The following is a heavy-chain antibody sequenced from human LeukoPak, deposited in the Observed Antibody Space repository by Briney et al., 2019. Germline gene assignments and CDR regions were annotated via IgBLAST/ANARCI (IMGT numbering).Heavy chain of an antibody. CDR3: AKGDYSSGWAFQH. V-gene: IGHV3-23*01. J-gene: IGHJ1*01. Sequence: PGGSLRLSCVVSGFTFSDYAMSWVRQAPGKGLEWVSAISGSGASTYYADSVKGRFTISRDNSKNTLYLQMNSLRAEDTALYYCAKGDYSSGWAFQHWGQGTLVTVSS. D-gene: IGHD6-19*01. CDR2: ISGSGAST. CDR1: GFTFSDYA.